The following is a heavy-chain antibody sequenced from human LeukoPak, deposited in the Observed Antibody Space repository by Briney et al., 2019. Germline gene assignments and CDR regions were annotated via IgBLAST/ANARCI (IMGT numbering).Heavy chain of an antibody. CDR1: GFTFSNYW. J-gene: IGHJ1*01. V-gene: IGHV3-74*01. D-gene: IGHD3-22*01. CDR3: ARDSSGYYGYFQH. CDR2: INSDGTNT. Sequence: GGSQRLSCAASGFTFSNYWMHWVRQAPGKGLVWVSRINSDGTNTKYADSVKGRFTISRDNARNTLYLQMNSLRAEDTAVYYCARDSSGYYGYFQHGGQDTLVTVSS.